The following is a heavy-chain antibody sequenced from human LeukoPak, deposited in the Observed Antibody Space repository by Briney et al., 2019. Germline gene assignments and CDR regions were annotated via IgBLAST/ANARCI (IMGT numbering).Heavy chain of an antibody. D-gene: IGHD6-6*01. J-gene: IGHJ4*02. CDR1: GYTFTGYY. Sequence: ASVKVSCKASGYTFTGYYMHWVRQAPGQGLEWMGWINPNTGGTNYAQKFQGRVTMTRDTSISTAYMEVSSLRSDDTAVYYCARYVAARRYFDYWGRGTPVTVSS. CDR3: ARYVAARRYFDY. CDR2: INPNTGGT. V-gene: IGHV1-2*02.